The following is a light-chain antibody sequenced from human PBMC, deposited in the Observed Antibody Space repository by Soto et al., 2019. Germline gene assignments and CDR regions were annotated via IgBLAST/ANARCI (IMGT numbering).Light chain of an antibody. CDR1: QGPISY. Sequence: DIQLTQSPSFLSASVGDRVTITCRASQGPISYLAWYQQKPGKAPKLLIYATSTLQSGVPSRFSGSGSGPEFTLTISSLQPEDFATYYCQRLNSYPSITFGQGTRLEIK. CDR3: QRLNSYPSIT. J-gene: IGKJ5*01. V-gene: IGKV1-9*01. CDR2: ATS.